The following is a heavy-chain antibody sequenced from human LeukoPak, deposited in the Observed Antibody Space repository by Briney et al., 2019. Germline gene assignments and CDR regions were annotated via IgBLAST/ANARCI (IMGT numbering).Heavy chain of an antibody. D-gene: IGHD5-24*01. J-gene: IGHJ4*02. V-gene: IGHV3-48*01. CDR1: GFTFSSYN. CDR2: ISSSSRNI. CDR3: ARSRWLQFFYYYFDY. Sequence: GGSLRLSCAASGFTFSSYNMNWVRQAPGKGLEWVSYISSSSRNIYYADSVKGRFTISRDNAKNSLYLQMNSLRAEDTAVYYCARSRWLQFFYYYFDYWGQGTLVTVSS.